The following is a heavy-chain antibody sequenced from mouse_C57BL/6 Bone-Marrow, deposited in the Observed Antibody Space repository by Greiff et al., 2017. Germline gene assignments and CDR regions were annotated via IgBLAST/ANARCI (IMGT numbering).Heavy chain of an antibody. CDR2: IDPEDGET. CDR1: GFNIKDYY. CDR3: ARITTVVATDFDY. J-gene: IGHJ2*01. V-gene: IGHV14-2*01. Sequence: VQLQQSGAELVKPGASVKLSCTASGFNIKDYYMHWVKQRTEQGLEWIGRIDPEDGETKYAPKFQGKATITSDTSSNTASLQLSSLTSEDTAVYYCARITTVVATDFDYWGQGTTLTVSS. D-gene: IGHD1-1*01.